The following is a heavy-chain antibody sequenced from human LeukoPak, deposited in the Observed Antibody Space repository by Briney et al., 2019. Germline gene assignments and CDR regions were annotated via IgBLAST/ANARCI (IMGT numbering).Heavy chain of an antibody. CDR3: ATQYSSSWYYYYYMDV. CDR2: FDPEDGET. V-gene: IGHV1-24*01. J-gene: IGHJ6*03. CDR1: GYTLTELS. D-gene: IGHD6-13*01. Sequence: ASVKVSCKVSGYTLTELSMHWVRQAPGKGLEWMGGFDPEDGETIYAQKFQGRVTMTEDTSTDTAYMELSSLRSEDTAVYYCATQYSSSWYYYYYMDVWGKGTTVTVSS.